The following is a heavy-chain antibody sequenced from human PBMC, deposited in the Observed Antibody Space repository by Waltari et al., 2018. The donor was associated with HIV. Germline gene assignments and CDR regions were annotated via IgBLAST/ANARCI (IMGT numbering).Heavy chain of an antibody. CDR3: ARVPPLPRNEIFDV. V-gene: IGHV4-59*11. CDR1: GGSISSHY. CDR2: IYYTGIT. J-gene: IGHJ3*01. Sequence: QVHLQESGPGLVKASETLSLTCTVSGGSISSHYWSWLRQPPGKGLEWIGNIYYTGITNPNPSLTSRVTIALAPSKHQFSLNLDSVTAADTAVYYGARVPPLPRNEIFDVWRQGTTVTVSS.